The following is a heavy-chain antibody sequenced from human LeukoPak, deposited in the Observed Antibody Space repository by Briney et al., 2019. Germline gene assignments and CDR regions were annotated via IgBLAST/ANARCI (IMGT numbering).Heavy chain of an antibody. J-gene: IGHJ4*02. CDR1: GFTFSSYA. V-gene: IGHV3-30-3*01. D-gene: IGHD5-24*01. CDR3: ANLHVATIR. Sequence: PGRSLRLSCAASGFTFSSYAMHWVRQAPGKGLEWVAVISYDGSNKYYADSVKGRFTISRDNSKNTLYLQMNSLRAEDTAVYYCANLHVATIRWGQGTLVTVSS. CDR2: ISYDGSNK.